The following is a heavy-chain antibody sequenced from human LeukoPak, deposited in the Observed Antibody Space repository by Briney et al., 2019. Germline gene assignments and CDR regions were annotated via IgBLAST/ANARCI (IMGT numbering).Heavy chain of an antibody. J-gene: IGHJ4*02. Sequence: KPGGSLRLSCAASGFTFSDYYMSWIRQAPGKGLEWVSYISGSSSYTNYADSVKGRFTISRDNAKNSLYLQMNSLRVEDTAVYYCARDGQQLGFWGQGTLVIVSS. CDR2: ISGSSSYT. CDR1: GFTFSDYY. V-gene: IGHV3-11*05. CDR3: ARDGQQLGF. D-gene: IGHD6-13*01.